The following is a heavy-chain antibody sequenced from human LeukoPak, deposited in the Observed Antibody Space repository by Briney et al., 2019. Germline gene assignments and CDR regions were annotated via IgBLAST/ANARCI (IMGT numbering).Heavy chain of an antibody. D-gene: IGHD5-18*01. CDR3: ARCPRGQLWFASDDYYYYGMDV. J-gene: IGHJ6*02. CDR1: GGTFSSYA. CDR2: IIPILGIA. V-gene: IGHV1-69*04. Sequence: SVKVSCKASGGTFSSYAISWVRQAPGQGLEWMGRIIPILGIANYAQKFQGRVTITADKSTSTAYMELSSLRSEDTAVYYCARCPRGQLWFASDDYYYYGMDVWGQGTTVTVSS.